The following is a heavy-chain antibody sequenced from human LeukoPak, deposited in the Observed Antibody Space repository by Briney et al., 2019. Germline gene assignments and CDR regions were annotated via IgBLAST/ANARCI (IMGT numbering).Heavy chain of an antibody. J-gene: IGHJ4*02. Sequence: ASVKVSCKASGYTFTSYDINWVRQATGQGLEWMGWMNPNSGNTGYAQKFQGRVTITRNTSISTAYMELSSLRSEDTAVYYCARPIRDGYNSFDYWGQGTLVTVSS. CDR2: MNPNSGNT. CDR1: GYTFTSYD. D-gene: IGHD5-24*01. V-gene: IGHV1-8*03. CDR3: ARPIRDGYNSFDY.